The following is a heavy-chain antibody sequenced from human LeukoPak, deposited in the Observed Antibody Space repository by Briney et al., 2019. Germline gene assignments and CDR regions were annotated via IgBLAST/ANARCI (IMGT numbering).Heavy chain of an antibody. CDR1: GFSFSDHW. CDR3: AKDRLVVAPAAMTSNFDF. D-gene: IGHD2-2*01. CDR2: IKKDGSEQ. V-gene: IGHV3-7*01. Sequence: GGSLRLSCVASGFSFSDHWMNWFRQAPGKGLEWVATIKKDGSEQYYVDSMKGRFTISRDNSKNTLYLQMNSLKTEDTAVYYCAKDRLVVAPAAMTSNFDFWGQGTLVTVSS. J-gene: IGHJ4*02.